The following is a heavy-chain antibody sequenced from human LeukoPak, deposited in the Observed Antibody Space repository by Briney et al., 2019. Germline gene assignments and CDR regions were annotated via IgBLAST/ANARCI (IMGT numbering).Heavy chain of an antibody. Sequence: GGSLRLSCAASGFTFSSYDMHWVRQATGKGLEWVSAIGTAGDTYYPGSVKGRFTISRENAKNSLYLQMNSLRAGDTAVYYCARARATMPDYYGSGSYDKEWFDPWGQGTLVTVSS. J-gene: IGHJ5*02. CDR3: ARARATMPDYYGSGSYDKEWFDP. CDR1: GFTFSSYD. V-gene: IGHV3-13*01. CDR2: IGTAGDT. D-gene: IGHD3-10*01.